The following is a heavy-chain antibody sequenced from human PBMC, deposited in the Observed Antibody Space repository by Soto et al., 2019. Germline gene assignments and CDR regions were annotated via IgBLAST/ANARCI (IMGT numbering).Heavy chain of an antibody. CDR1: GGTFSNYA. CDR3: ACDSGDRNYYYYGMDV. D-gene: IGHD4-17*01. Sequence: QVQLVQSGAEVKKPGSSVKVSCKASGGTFSNYAISWVRQAPGQGLEWMGGIIPIYSSTKYAQKFQGRVSITAVESTSTAYMQLSSLRSEDTAIFYCACDSGDRNYYYYGMDVWGQGTTVTVSS. V-gene: IGHV1-69*01. J-gene: IGHJ6*02. CDR2: IIPIYSST.